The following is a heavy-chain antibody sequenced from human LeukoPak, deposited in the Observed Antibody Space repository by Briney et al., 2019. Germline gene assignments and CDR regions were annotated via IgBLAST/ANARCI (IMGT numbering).Heavy chain of an antibody. CDR1: GFTFSSYS. CDR3: ARDFDSSSPDY. Sequence: GGSLRLSCAASGFTFSSYSMNWVRQAPGKGLEWVSYISSSSSTIYYADSVKGRFTISRDNAKNSLYLQMNSLRAEDTAVYYCARDFDSSSPDYWGQGTLVTVSS. D-gene: IGHD3-22*01. CDR2: ISSSSSTI. V-gene: IGHV3-48*04. J-gene: IGHJ4*02.